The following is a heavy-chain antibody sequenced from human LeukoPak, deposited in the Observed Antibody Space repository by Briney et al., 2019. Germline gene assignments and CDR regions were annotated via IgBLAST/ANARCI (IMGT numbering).Heavy chain of an antibody. CDR3: ASNYYGSGSLDY. J-gene: IGHJ4*02. Sequence: SETLSLTCTGSGGSISSYYWSWIRQPPGRGLEWIGCVYYSGSTNYNPSLKSRVTISVDTSKNQFSLKLSSVTAADTAVYYCASNYYGSGSLDYWGQGNLVTVSS. D-gene: IGHD3-10*01. CDR2: VYYSGST. V-gene: IGHV4-59*08. CDR1: GGSISSYY.